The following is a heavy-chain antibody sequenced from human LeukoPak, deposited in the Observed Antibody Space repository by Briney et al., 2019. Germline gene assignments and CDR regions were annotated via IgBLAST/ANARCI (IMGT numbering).Heavy chain of an antibody. V-gene: IGHV1-2*02. CDR1: GYTFTGYY. D-gene: IGHD4-17*01. CDR3: ATTPDRAVTLDY. J-gene: IGHJ4*02. CDR2: INPNSGGT. Sequence: ASVKVSCNASGYTFTGYYMHWVRQAPGQGLEWMGWINPNSGGTNYAQKFQGRVTMTRDTSISTAYMELSRLRSDDTAVYYCATTPDRAVTLDYWGQGTLVTVSS.